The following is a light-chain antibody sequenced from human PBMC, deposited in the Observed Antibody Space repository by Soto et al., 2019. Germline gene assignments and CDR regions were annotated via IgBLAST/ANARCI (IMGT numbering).Light chain of an antibody. V-gene: IGKV3-20*01. CDR2: GAS. CDR1: QSVRSNY. J-gene: IGKJ4*01. Sequence: EIVLTQSPGTLSLSPGESDTLSCRASQSVRSNYLAWYQQKPGQAPRLLIFGASNRATGIPPRFSGRGSGTDFTLTISRLEPEDFSVYYCQQYGSSPLTFGGGTKVDIK. CDR3: QQYGSSPLT.